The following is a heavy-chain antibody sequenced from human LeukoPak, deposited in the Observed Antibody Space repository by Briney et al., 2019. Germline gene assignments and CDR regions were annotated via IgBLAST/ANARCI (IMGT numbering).Heavy chain of an antibody. CDR1: GYSIAHGFF. D-gene: IGHD2-15*01. V-gene: IGHV4-38-2*02. J-gene: IGHJ2*01. Sequence: SETLSLTCTVSGYSIAHGFFWAWIRQPPGGGLEWIGSLYHSGTTYYNTSLKSRISTSVDTSKNQFSLKLRLLTAADTAVYYCARVEVPRDINDWYFDLWGRGTLVTVSS. CDR2: LYHSGTT. CDR3: ARVEVPRDINDWYFDL.